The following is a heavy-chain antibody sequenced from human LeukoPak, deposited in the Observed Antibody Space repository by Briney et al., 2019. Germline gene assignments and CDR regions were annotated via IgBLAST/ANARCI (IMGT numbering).Heavy chain of an antibody. J-gene: IGHJ4*02. CDR3: ARDRRLRLGELGWYFDY. CDR2: IYHSGST. V-gene: IGHV4-4*02. CDR1: GGSISSSNW. D-gene: IGHD3-16*01. Sequence: SETLSLTCAVSGGSISSSNWWSWVRQPPGKGLEWIGEIYHSGSTNYNPSLKSRVTISVDKSKNQFPLKLSSVTAADTAVYYCARDRRLRLGELGWYFDYWGQGTLVTVSS.